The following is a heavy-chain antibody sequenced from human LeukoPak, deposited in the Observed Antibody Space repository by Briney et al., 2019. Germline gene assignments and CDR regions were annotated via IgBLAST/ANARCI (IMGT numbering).Heavy chain of an antibody. CDR3: ARGTMTTVTYYFDY. V-gene: IGHV4-39*07. D-gene: IGHD4-17*01. CDR1: GGSISSSSYY. J-gene: IGHJ4*02. CDR2: INHSGST. Sequence: SETLSLTCTVSGGSISSSSYYWGWIRQSPGKGLEWIGEINHSGSTNYNPSLKSRVTISVDTSKNQFSLKLSSVTAADTAVYYCARGTMTTVTYYFDYWGQGTLVTVSS.